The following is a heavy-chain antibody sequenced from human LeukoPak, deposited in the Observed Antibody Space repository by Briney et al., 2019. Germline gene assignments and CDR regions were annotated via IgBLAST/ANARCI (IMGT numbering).Heavy chain of an antibody. J-gene: IGHJ6*02. CDR2: IKQDGSEK. CDR3: ARDMAAAVLDYYYYGMDV. V-gene: IGHV3-7*01. Sequence: PGGSLRLSCAASGFTFSSYWMSWVRQAPGKGLEWVANIKQDGSEKYYVDSVKGRFTISRDNAKNSLYLQMNSLRAEDTAVYYCARDMAAAVLDYYYYGMDVWRQGTTVTVSS. D-gene: IGHD6-13*01. CDR1: GFTFSSYW.